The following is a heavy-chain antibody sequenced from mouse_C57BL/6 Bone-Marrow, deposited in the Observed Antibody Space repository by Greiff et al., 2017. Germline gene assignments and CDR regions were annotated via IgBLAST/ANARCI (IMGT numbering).Heavy chain of an antibody. CDR1: GYTFTDYY. V-gene: IGHV1-76*01. Sequence: QVQLQQSGAELVRPGASVKLSCKASGYTFTDYYINWVKQRPGQGLEWIARIYPGSGNTYYNEKFKGKATLTAEKSSSTAYMQLSSLTSEDSAVYFCARSRGDDGGFAYWGQGTLVTVSA. J-gene: IGHJ3*01. CDR2: IYPGSGNT. CDR3: ARSRGDDGGFAY. D-gene: IGHD2-2*01.